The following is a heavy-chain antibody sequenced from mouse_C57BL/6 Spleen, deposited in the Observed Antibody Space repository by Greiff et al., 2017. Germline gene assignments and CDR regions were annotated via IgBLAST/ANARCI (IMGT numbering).Heavy chain of an antibody. CDR2: IDPSDSET. J-gene: IGHJ2*01. CDR1: GYTFTSYW. V-gene: IGHV1-52*01. Sequence: QVQLKQPGAELVRPGSSVKLSCKASGYTFTSYWMHWVKQRPIQGLEWIGNIDPSDSETHYNQKFKDKATLTVDKSSSTAYMQLSSLTSEDSAVYYCARGPLRSYYFDYWGQGTTLTVSS. CDR3: ARGPLRSYYFDY. D-gene: IGHD1-1*01.